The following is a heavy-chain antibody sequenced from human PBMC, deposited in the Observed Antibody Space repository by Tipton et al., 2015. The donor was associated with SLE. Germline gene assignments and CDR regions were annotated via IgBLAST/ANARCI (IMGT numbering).Heavy chain of an antibody. CDR3: ARGVATTVTPYDAFDI. Sequence: TLSLTCTVPGGSISSSSYYWGWIRQPPGKGLEWIGTIYQSGSTHYNPSLKSRVTISVDTSKNQFSLKLSSVTAADTAVYYCARGVATTVTPYDAFDIWGQGTMVTVSS. CDR1: GGSISSSSYY. J-gene: IGHJ3*02. D-gene: IGHD4-17*01. V-gene: IGHV4-39*07. CDR2: IYQSGST.